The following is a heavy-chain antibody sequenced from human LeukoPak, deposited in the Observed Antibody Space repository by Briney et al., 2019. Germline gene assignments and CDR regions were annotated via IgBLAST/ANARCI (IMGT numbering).Heavy chain of an antibody. D-gene: IGHD3-22*01. V-gene: IGHV4-34*01. CDR2: INHSGST. CDR3: ARVGYSMAFDY. Sequence: SETLSLTCAVYGGSFSGYYWSWIRQPPGKGLEWIGEINHSGSTNYNPSLKSRVTMSVDTSKNQFSLKLSSVTAADTAVYYCARVGYSMAFDYWGQGTLVTVSS. J-gene: IGHJ4*02. CDR1: GGSFSGYY.